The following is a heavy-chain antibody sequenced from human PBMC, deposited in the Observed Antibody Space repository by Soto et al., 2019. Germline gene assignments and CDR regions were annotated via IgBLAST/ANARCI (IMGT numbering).Heavy chain of an antibody. V-gene: IGHV5-51*01. D-gene: IGHD1-1*01. CDR1: GYKFSSYW. CDR3: ARRPQKAYDPIDY. J-gene: IGHJ4*02. CDR2: IYPGDFDT. Sequence: GESLKISCMTSGYKFSSYWISWVRQRPGKGLEWMGIIYPGDFDTRYSPSFEGQVTISVDRSTNTAHLQWSSLKASDTAIYYCARRPQKAYDPIDYWGQGTLVTVSS.